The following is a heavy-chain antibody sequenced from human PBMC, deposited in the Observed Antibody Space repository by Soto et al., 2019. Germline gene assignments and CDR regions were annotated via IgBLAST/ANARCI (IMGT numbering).Heavy chain of an antibody. J-gene: IGHJ6*02. CDR1: GFTFNTYS. V-gene: IGHV3-33*06. Sequence: PGGSPRLSCEASGFTFNTYSMHWVRQPPGKGLEWLAAIWYDGTQKYYADSVKGRFIISRDNSKKTLYLEMNSLRAEDTAVYYCAKGYCSCPSCYRGYRIAVWAQRTTVTGSS. CDR3: AKGYCSCPSCYRGYRIAV. D-gene: IGHD2-2*01. CDR2: IWYDGTQK.